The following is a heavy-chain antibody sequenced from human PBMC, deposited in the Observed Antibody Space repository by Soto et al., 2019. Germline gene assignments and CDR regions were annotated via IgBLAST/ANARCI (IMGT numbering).Heavy chain of an antibody. Sequence: PSETLSLTCAVSGDSLRNHYWSWIRQPPGSRLEWLGHIFYSGDTSSYNPSLKSRVTMTTDTSTSTAYMELRSLRSDDTAVYYCARDPPPPDYWGQGTLVTVSS. CDR3: ARDPPPPDY. V-gene: IGHV4-59*11. J-gene: IGHJ4*02. CDR1: GDSLRNHY. CDR2: IFYSGDTS.